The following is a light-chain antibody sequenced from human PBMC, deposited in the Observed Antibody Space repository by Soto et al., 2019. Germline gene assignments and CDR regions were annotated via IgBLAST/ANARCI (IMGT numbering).Light chain of an antibody. CDR2: EVS. CDR3: GSYTSTDTPFV. J-gene: IGLJ1*01. V-gene: IGLV2-14*01. Sequence: QSALAQPSSASGSPGQSITISCTGTSTDVGGYNYVSWYQHHPGKGPKLIIYEVSNRPSGVSDRFSGSKSGNKASLIIFNLEAEDESDYYCGSYTSTDTPFVFGTGTKVTVL. CDR1: STDVGGYNY.